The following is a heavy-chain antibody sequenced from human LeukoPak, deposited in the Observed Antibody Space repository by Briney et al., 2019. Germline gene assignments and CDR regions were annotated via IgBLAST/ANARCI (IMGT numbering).Heavy chain of an antibody. CDR1: GGSFSDYY. CDR3: ARVDYDSSGYHDAFDI. Sequence: SETLSLTCVVYGGSFSDYYWSWIRQPPGKGLEWIGYIYYSGSTYYNPSLKSRVTISVDTSKNQFSLKLSSVTAADTAVYYCARVDYDSSGYHDAFDIWGQGTMVTVSS. J-gene: IGHJ3*02. V-gene: IGHV4-30-4*08. CDR2: IYYSGST. D-gene: IGHD3-22*01.